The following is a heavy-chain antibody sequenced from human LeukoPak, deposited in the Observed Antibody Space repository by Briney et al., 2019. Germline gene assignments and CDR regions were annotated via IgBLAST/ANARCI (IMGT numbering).Heavy chain of an antibody. CDR3: AREMGDREFYFDY. D-gene: IGHD3-10*01. V-gene: IGHV1-69*04. CDR1: GGTFSNFA. Sequence: SVKVSCKASGGTFSNFAFSWVRQAPGQGLQWVGRIIPIVDVTSYAQNFKGRVTITADESTTTAYMELSSLRSEDTAVYYCAREMGDREFYFDYWGQGTLVTVSS. J-gene: IGHJ4*02. CDR2: IIPIVDVT.